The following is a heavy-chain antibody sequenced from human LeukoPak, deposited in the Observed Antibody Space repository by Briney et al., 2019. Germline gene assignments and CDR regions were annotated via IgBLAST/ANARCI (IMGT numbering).Heavy chain of an antibody. D-gene: IGHD3-9*01. V-gene: IGHV3-21*01. CDR1: GFTFSSYS. J-gene: IGHJ6*02. Sequence: PGGSLRLSCAASGFTFSSYSMNWVRQAPGKGLEWVSSISSSSSYIYYADSVKGRFTISRDNAKNSLYLQMNSLRAEDTAVYYCARVMGDILGYHYSGMDVWGQGTTVTASS. CDR3: ARVMGDILGYHYSGMDV. CDR2: ISSSSSYI.